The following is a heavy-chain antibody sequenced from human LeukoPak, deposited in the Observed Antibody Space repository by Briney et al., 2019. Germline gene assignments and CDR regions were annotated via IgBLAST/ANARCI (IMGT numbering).Heavy chain of an antibody. V-gene: IGHV3-48*01. Sequence: GGSLRLSCAASGFTFSSYAMSWVRQAPGKGLEWVSYISSSSSTIYYADSVKGRFTISRDNAKNSLYLQMNSLRAEDTAVYYCARDLIYSSSSRHDYYYMDVWGKGTTVTVSS. CDR3: ARDLIYSSSSRHDYYYMDV. J-gene: IGHJ6*03. CDR1: GFTFSSYA. D-gene: IGHD6-6*01. CDR2: ISSSSSTI.